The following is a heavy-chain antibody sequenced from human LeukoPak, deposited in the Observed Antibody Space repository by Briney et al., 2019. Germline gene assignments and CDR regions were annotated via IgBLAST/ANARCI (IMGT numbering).Heavy chain of an antibody. CDR1: GYIFTGYY. D-gene: IGHD3-10*01. CDR2: INANSGGT. Sequence: ASVKVSCKASGYIFTGYYMHWVRQAPGQGLEWMGWINANSGGTKYAQKFQGRVTMTRDTSISTAYMELSSLRSDDTAVYYCARVPTFRGWKDAFDIWGQGTMVTVSS. J-gene: IGHJ3*02. CDR3: ARVPTFRGWKDAFDI. V-gene: IGHV1-2*02.